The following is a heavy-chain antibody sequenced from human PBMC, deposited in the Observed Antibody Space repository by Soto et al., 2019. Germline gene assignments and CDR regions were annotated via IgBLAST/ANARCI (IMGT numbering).Heavy chain of an antibody. CDR1: GFTFISYD. CDR3: ARGSQKGYYYGMDV. J-gene: IGHJ6*02. CDR2: ISRSVSTI. D-gene: IGHD2-15*01. V-gene: IGHV3-48*03. Sequence: GGSLRLSCAASGFTFISYDMNWVRQAPGKGLEWVSYISRSVSTIYYADSVKGRFTISRDNAKNSLYLQMNGLRAEDTAVYYCARGSQKGYYYGMDVWGQGTTVTVSS.